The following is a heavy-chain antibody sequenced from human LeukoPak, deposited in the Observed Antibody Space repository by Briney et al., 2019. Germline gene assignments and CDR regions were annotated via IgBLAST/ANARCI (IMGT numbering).Heavy chain of an antibody. CDR2: IYYSGST. Sequence: SETLSLTCTVSGGSISSYYWSWIRQPPGKGLEWIGYIYYSGSTNYNPSLKSRVTISVGTSKNQFFLKLSSVTAADTAVYFCARDCSSTSCKAPFDYWGQGALVTVSS. CDR3: ARDCSSTSCKAPFDY. V-gene: IGHV4-59*01. D-gene: IGHD2-2*01. CDR1: GGSISSYY. J-gene: IGHJ4*02.